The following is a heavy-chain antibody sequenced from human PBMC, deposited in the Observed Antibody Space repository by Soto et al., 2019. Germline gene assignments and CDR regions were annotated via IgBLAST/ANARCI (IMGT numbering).Heavy chain of an antibody. Sequence: TSETLSLTSTVSGGSIRSSSYYWGWIRQPPGKGLEWIGSIYYSGRTYYNPSLKSRVTISVDTSKNQFSLKLSSVTAADTAVYYCARHEAPSGWYFDYWGQGTLVTVSS. V-gene: IGHV4-39*01. D-gene: IGHD6-19*01. J-gene: IGHJ4*02. CDR1: GGSIRSSSYY. CDR2: IYYSGRT. CDR3: ARHEAPSGWYFDY.